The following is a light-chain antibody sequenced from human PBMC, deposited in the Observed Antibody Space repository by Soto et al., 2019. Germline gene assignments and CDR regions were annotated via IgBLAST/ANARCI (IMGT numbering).Light chain of an antibody. CDR1: SSDVGSYNL. J-gene: IGLJ3*02. V-gene: IGLV2-23*02. CDR3: CSYACSSTSLV. CDR2: AVS. Sequence: QSALTQPASVSGSPGQSITISCTGTSSDVGSYNLFSWYQQHPGKAPKLMIYAVSKRPSGVSNRFSGSKSGNTASLTISGLQAEDEADYYCCSYACSSTSLVFGGGTKLTVL.